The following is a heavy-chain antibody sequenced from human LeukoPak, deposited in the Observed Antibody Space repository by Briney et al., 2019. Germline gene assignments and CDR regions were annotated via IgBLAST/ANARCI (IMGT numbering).Heavy chain of an antibody. CDR3: ARRTAYSSPPFGY. J-gene: IGHJ4*02. D-gene: IGHD6-19*01. V-gene: IGHV1-2*02. CDR1: GYSFTGFY. Sequence: ASVKVSCKASGYSFTGFYMHWVRQAPGQGLEWMGWINPNSGGTKYAQKYQGRVTMTTDTSISTAYMELSRLRSDDTAVYYCARRTAYSSPPFGYWGQGTLLTVSS. CDR2: INPNSGGT.